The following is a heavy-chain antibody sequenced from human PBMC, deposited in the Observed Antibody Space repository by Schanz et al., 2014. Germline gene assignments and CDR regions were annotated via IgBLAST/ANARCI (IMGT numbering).Heavy chain of an antibody. V-gene: IGHV4-59*06. CDR1: GGSVSSYY. J-gene: IGHJ3*02. Sequence: QVQLQESGPGLVKPSQTLSLTCTVSGGSVSSYYWNWIRQSPGKGLEWIGYIYYSGNTYYNPSLKSRVTISVDTSKNQFSLNLSSATAADTAVYYCARDRGHGDLPGDIWGQGTMVTVSS. CDR3: ARDRGHGDLPGDI. D-gene: IGHD4-17*01. CDR2: IYYSGNT.